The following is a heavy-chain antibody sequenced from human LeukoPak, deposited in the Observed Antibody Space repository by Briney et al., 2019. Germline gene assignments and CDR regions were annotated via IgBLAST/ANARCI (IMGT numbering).Heavy chain of an antibody. CDR2: IGGSGDKT. J-gene: IGHJ4*02. CDR1: GFTFNRNA. V-gene: IGHV3-23*01. D-gene: IGHD6-19*01. Sequence: QPGGSLRLSCAVSGFTFNRNAISWVRQAPGKGLEWVSTIGGSGDKTFYADSVKGRFTISRDNSKNMVHLQMNSLTGEDTALYYCVRRGDASSGWGDHDFWGQGALVTVSS. CDR3: VRRGDASSGWGDHDF.